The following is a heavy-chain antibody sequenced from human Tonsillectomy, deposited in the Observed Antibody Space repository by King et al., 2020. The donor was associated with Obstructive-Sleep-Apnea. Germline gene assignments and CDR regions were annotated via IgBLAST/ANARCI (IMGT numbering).Heavy chain of an antibody. D-gene: IGHD3-9*01. V-gene: IGHV1-69*04. Sequence: QLVQSGAEVKKPGSSVKVSCKASGGTFSSYAISWVRQAPGQGLEWMGRIIPILGIANYAQKFQGRVTITADKSTSTAYMELSSLRSGDTAVYYCAREREYDILTGYYYYFDYWGQGTLVTVSS. CDR3: AREREYDILTGYYYYFDY. CDR1: GGTFSSYA. J-gene: IGHJ4*02. CDR2: IIPILGIA.